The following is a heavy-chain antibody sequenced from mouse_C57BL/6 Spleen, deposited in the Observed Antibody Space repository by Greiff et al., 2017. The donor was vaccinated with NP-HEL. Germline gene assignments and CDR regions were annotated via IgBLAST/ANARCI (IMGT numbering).Heavy chain of an antibody. D-gene: IGHD2-5*01. V-gene: IGHV1-81*01. J-gene: IGHJ4*01. CDR3: ARAGYSNPYYAMDY. CDR2: IYPRSGNT. Sequence: VQLQQSGAELARPGASVKLSCKASGYTFTSYGISWVKQRTGQGLEWIGEIYPRSGNTYYNEKFKGKATLTADKSSSTAYMALRSLTSEDSAVYFCARAGYSNPYYAMDYWGQGTSVTVSS. CDR1: GYTFTSYG.